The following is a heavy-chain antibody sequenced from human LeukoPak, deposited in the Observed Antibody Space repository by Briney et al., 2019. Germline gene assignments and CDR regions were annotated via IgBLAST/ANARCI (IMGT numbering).Heavy chain of an antibody. Sequence: ETLSLTCTVSGGSISNYYWNCIRQPPGKGLEWVSAISGSGGSTYYADSVKGRFTISRDNSKNTLYLQMNSLRAEDTAVYYCAKDDRYYYDSSGYGGRDDAFDIWGQGTMVTVSS. J-gene: IGHJ3*02. V-gene: IGHV3-23*01. CDR3: AKDDRYYYDSSGYGGRDDAFDI. D-gene: IGHD3-22*01. CDR2: ISGSGGST. CDR1: GGSISNYY.